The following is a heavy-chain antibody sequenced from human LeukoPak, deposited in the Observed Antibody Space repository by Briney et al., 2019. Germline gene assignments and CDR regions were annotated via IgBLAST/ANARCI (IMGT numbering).Heavy chain of an antibody. Sequence: SETLSLTCTVSGGSISSYYWSWIRQPPGKGLEWIGYIYYSGSTNYNPSLKSRVTISVDTPKNQFSLKLSSVTAADTAVYYCARGRDGYNYDFDYWGQGTLVTVSS. CDR3: ARGRDGYNYDFDY. V-gene: IGHV4-59*01. J-gene: IGHJ4*02. CDR2: IYYSGST. CDR1: GGSISSYY. D-gene: IGHD5-24*01.